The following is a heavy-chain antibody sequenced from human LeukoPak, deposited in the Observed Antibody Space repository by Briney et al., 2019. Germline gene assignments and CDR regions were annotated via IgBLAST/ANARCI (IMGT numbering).Heavy chain of an antibody. V-gene: IGHV4-59*01. D-gene: IGHD2-15*01. CDR1: GGSISSYY. CDR3: ARERTLTSCYDY. Sequence: SETLSLTCTVSGGSISSYYWSWIRQPPGKGLEWIGYIYYSGSTKFNPSLKSRVTISVDTSKNQFSLKLSSVTAADTAVYYCARERTLTSCYDYWGQGTLVTVSS. CDR2: IYYSGST. J-gene: IGHJ4*02.